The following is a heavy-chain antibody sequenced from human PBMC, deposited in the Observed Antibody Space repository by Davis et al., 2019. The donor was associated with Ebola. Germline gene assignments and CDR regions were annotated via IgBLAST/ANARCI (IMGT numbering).Heavy chain of an antibody. V-gene: IGHV4-39*07. CDR1: GGSISSSSYY. CDR3: ARGPDDYGGNSGSGWFDP. J-gene: IGHJ5*02. CDR2: IYYSGST. Sequence: PSETLSLTCTVSGGSISSSSYYWGWIRQPPGKGLEWIGSIYYSGSTYYNPSLKSRLTISVDTSKNQFSLNLRSVTAADTAVYYCARGPDDYGGNSGSGWFDPWGQGTLVTVSS. D-gene: IGHD4-23*01.